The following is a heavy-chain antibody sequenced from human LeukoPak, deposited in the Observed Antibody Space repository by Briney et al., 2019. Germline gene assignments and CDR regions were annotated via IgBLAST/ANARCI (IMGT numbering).Heavy chain of an antibody. D-gene: IGHD1-26*01. Sequence: GGSLRLSCTASGFTFSYAWMTWVRQGPGKGLEWVGHISVRSDGGTTDYAAPVEGRFTISRDDSKNTLYLQMDSLQTEDTAVYYCASLVGFSLYYWGQGTLVTVSS. CDR1: GFTFSYAW. CDR2: ISVRSDGGTT. J-gene: IGHJ4*02. CDR3: ASLVGFSLYY. V-gene: IGHV3-15*01.